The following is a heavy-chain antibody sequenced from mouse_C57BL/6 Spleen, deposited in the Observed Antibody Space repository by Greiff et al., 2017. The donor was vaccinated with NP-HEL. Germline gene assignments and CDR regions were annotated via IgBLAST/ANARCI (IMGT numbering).Heavy chain of an antibody. D-gene: IGHD2-1*01. V-gene: IGHV1-4*01. J-gene: IGHJ3*01. CDR3: ASTLAY. Sequence: VKLQESGAELARPGASVKMSCKASGYTFTSYTMHWVKQRPGPGLEWIGYINPSSGYTKYNQKFKDKATLTADKSSSTAYMQLSILTSEESAVYYCASTLAYWGQGTLVTVSA. CDR1: GYTFTSYT. CDR2: INPSSGYT.